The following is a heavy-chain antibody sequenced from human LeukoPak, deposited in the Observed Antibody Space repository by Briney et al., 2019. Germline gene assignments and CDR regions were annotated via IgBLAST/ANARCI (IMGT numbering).Heavy chain of an antibody. J-gene: IGHJ4*02. D-gene: IGHD2-15*01. CDR3: AREVGICSGGSCYFRFDF. CDR2: IKQDGSEK. Sequence: GGSLRLSCAASGFTFSTYWMNWVRQAPGKGLEWVANIKQDGSEKYYVDSVKGRFTTSRDNAKNSLYLQMDSLRAEDTAVYYCAREVGICSGGSCYFRFDFWGQGTLVTVSS. CDR1: GFTFSTYW. V-gene: IGHV3-7*01.